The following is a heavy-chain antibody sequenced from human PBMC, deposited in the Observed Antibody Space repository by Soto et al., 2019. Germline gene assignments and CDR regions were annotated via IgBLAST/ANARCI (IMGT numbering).Heavy chain of an antibody. Sequence: PSETLSLTCAVYGGSFSGYYWSWIRQPPGKGLEWIGETNHSGSTNYNPSLKSRVTISVDTSKNQFSLKLSSVTAADTAVYYCARDHYGNDYWGQGTLVTVSS. CDR2: TNHSGST. J-gene: IGHJ4*02. V-gene: IGHV4-34*01. D-gene: IGHD3-10*01. CDR1: GGSFSGYY. CDR3: ARDHYGNDY.